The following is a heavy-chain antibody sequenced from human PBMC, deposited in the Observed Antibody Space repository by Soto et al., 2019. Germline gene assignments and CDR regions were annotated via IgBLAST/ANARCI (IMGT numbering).Heavy chain of an antibody. V-gene: IGHV3-7*01. CDR2: MKHDGSEE. J-gene: IGHJ4*02. Sequence: EVQLVESGGGLVQPGGSLRLSSVGSGFTFSHYWMNWVRQAPGKGLECVANMKHDGSEEYYVDSVKGRFTISRDNAKNSLYLQMNSLRAEDTAVYYCVRTYYYDDMWGQGTLVTVSS. CDR1: GFTFSHYW. CDR3: VRTYYYDDM. D-gene: IGHD3-22*01.